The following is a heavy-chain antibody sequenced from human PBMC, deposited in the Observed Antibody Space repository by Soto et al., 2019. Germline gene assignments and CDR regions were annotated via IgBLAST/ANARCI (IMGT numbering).Heavy chain of an antibody. CDR1: GFTFSNYA. CDR2: FSSGGGGT. D-gene: IGHD2-15*01. Sequence: PGGSLRLSCTASGFTFSNYAMSWVRQAPGKGLEWVSTFSSGGGGTYYADSVKGRSTISRDNSKNTLSLQMNSLRAEDTAVYYCTKANRYCSGANCFTFDYWGLGTLVTVSS. V-gene: IGHV3-23*01. J-gene: IGHJ4*02. CDR3: TKANRYCSGANCFTFDY.